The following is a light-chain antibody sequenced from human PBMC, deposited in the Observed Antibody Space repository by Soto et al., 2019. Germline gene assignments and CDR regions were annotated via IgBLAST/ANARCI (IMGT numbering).Light chain of an antibody. J-gene: IGLJ1*01. V-gene: IGLV1-51*01. Sequence: QSVMSQPPSVSAAPGQRVTISCSGSSSNIGGNSVSWYQQLPGTAPKLLIYDVNNRPSGVSKRFSGSKSGNTASLTISGLQAEDEADYYCSSFAGSSTFEVFGTGTKVTVL. CDR3: SSFAGSSTFEV. CDR2: DVN. CDR1: SSNIGGNS.